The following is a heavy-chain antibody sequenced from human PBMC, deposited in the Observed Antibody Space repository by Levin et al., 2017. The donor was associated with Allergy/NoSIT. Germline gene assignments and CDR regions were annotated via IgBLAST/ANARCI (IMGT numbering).Heavy chain of an antibody. CDR2: IFYSGST. V-gene: IGHV4-59*08. CDR3: ARTYYYDSSGQVEYYFDY. D-gene: IGHD3-22*01. CDR1: GGSISSDY. Sequence: SETLSLTCTVSGGSISSDYWSWIRQPPGKGLEWIGYIFYSGSTNYNPSLKRRVTISVDTSKNQFSLKLSSVTAADTAVYYCARTYYYDSSGQVEYYFDYWGQGTLVTVSS. J-gene: IGHJ4*02.